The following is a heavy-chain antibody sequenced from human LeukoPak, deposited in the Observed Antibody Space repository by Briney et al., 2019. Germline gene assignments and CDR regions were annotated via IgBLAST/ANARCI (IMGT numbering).Heavy chain of an antibody. CDR2: IYTTGST. CDR3: ARPHGGLDH. J-gene: IGHJ4*02. V-gene: IGHV3-66*03. CDR1: GFTVSSNS. Sequence: GGSLRLSCTVSGFTVSSNSMSWVRQAPGKGLEWVSFIYTTGSTHNSDSVKGRFTISRDSSKNTLYLQMNSLRAEDTAVYYCARPHGGLDHWGQGTLVTVSS. D-gene: IGHD2-15*01.